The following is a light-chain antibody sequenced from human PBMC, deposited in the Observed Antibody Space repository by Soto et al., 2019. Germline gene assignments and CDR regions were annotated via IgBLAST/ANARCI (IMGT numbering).Light chain of an antibody. V-gene: IGKV3-20*01. Sequence: EIVLTQSPGTLSLSPGERATFSCRASQSVSSSYIAWYQQKRGQAPRRLIYGASIRATGIPDRFSGSGSGTDFTLTISRLEPEDFALYYCQQYHTSPLTFGQGTKVDIQ. J-gene: IGKJ1*01. CDR3: QQYHTSPLT. CDR2: GAS. CDR1: QSVSSSY.